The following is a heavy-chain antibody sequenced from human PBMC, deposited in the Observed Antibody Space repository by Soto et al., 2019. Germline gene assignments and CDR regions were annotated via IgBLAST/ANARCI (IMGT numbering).Heavy chain of an antibody. V-gene: IGHV4-34*01. D-gene: IGHD1-26*01. CDR2: INHSGST. CDR1: GGSFSGYY. J-gene: IGHJ6*02. CDR3: ARVGTNHNYSGMDV. Sequence: SETLSLTCAVYGGSFSGYYWSWIRQPPGKGLEWIGEINHSGSTNYNPSLKSRVTISVDTSKNQFSLKLSSVTAADTAVYYCARVGTNHNYSGMDVWVQGTTVT.